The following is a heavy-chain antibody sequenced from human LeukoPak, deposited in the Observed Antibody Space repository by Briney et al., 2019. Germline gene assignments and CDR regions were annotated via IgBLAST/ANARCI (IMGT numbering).Heavy chain of an antibody. V-gene: IGHV4-59*13. CDR1: GASISDYY. Sequence: PSETLSLTCTVSGASISDYYWSWIRQPPGKGLEWLGYIYYTGSTTYNPSLKSRLTISIDASKTHFSLKLSSVTAADTAIYYCARHIAVGEDVWGYGTTVTVSS. J-gene: IGHJ6*04. D-gene: IGHD6-19*01. CDR3: ARHIAVGEDV. CDR2: IYYTGST.